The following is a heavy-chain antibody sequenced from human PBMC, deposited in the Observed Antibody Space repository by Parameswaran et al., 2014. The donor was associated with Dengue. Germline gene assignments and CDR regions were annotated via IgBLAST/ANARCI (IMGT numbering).Heavy chain of an antibody. J-gene: IGHJ3*02. CDR3: ARAGAGYSGYDERDAFDI. D-gene: IGHD5-12*01. CDR2: INPNSGGT. V-gene: IGHV1-2*02. Sequence: WVRQAPGQGLEWMGWINPNSGGTNYAQKFQGRVTMTRDTSISTAYMELSRLRSDDTAVYYCARAGAGYSGYDERDAFDIWGQGTMVTVSS.